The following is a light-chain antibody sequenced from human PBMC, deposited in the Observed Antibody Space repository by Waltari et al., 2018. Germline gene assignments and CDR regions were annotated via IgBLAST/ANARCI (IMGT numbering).Light chain of an antibody. J-gene: IGLJ2*01. CDR3: SSYTSSSTVGVL. V-gene: IGLV2-14*03. CDR2: DVS. Sequence: QSALTPPASVSGSPGQSLTISCTGTRSAVGHYHYVSWSQQRPGKAPKLIIYDVSYRPSGVSNRFSGSKSGSTASLTISGLQAEDEADYHCSSYTSSSTVGVLFGGGTKLTVL. CDR1: RSAVGHYHY.